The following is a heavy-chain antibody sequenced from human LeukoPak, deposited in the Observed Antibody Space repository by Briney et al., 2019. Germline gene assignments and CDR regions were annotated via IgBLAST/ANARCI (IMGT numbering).Heavy chain of an antibody. V-gene: IGHV1-18*01. CDR3: ARDWWELTAFDI. Sequence: ASVKVSCKASGYTFTSYGISWVRQAPGQGLEGMGWISAYNGNTNYAQKLQGRVTMTTDTSTSTAYMELRSLRSDDTAVYYCARDWWELTAFDIWGQGTMVTVSS. J-gene: IGHJ3*02. CDR1: GYTFTSYG. CDR2: ISAYNGNT. D-gene: IGHD1-26*01.